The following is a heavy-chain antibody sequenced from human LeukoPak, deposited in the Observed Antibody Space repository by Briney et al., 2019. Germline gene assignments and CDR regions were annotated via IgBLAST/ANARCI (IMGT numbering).Heavy chain of an antibody. CDR2: INHSGST. CDR3: ARHNLVVPAAIDY. V-gene: IGHV4-34*01. Sequence: PSETPSLTCAVYGGSFSGYYWSWIRQPPGKGLEWIGEINHSGSTNYNPSLKSRVTISVDTSKNQFSLKLSSVTAADTAVYYCARHNLVVPAAIDYWGQGTLVTVSS. CDR1: GGSFSGYY. D-gene: IGHD2-2*01. J-gene: IGHJ4*02.